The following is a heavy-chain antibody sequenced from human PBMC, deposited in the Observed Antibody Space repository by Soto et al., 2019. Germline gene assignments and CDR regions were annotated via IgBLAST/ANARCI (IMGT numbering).Heavy chain of an antibody. CDR1: GGSISSGGYY. D-gene: IGHD4-17*01. J-gene: IGHJ4*02. Sequence: SETLSLTCTVSGGSISSGGYYWSWIRQHPGKCLEWIGYIYYSGSTYYNPSLKSRVTISVDTSKNQFSLKLSSVTAADTSVYYCAREKDYGDHFDYWGQGTLVTVSS. CDR2: IYYSGST. CDR3: AREKDYGDHFDY. V-gene: IGHV4-31*03.